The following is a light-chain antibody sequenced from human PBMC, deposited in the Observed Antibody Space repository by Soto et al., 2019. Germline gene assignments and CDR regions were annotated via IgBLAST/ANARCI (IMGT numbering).Light chain of an antibody. V-gene: IGKV3-20*01. CDR3: QQYGSSPYT. CDR2: GAS. CDR1: QSVSSSY. Sequence: EIVLTQSPCTLSLSPWERFTLSCMASQSVSSSYLAWYQGKPGQAPRLLIYGASSRATGIPDRFSGSGSGTDFTLTISRLEPEDFAVYYCQQYGSSPYTFGQGTKVDIK. J-gene: IGKJ2*01.